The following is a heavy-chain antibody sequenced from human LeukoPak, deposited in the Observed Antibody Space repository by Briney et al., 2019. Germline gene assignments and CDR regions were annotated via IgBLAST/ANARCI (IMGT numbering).Heavy chain of an antibody. J-gene: IGHJ3*02. CDR3: ARGLGGDAFDI. D-gene: IGHD2-21*02. CDR1: GFTFSSYW. CDR2: INSDGSST. V-gene: IGHV3-74*01. Sequence: GSLRLSXAXSGFTFSSYWMHWVRQAPGKGLVWVSRINSDGSSTSYADSVKGRFTISRDNAKNTLYLQMNSLRAEDTAVYYCARGLGGDAFDIWGQGTMVTVSS.